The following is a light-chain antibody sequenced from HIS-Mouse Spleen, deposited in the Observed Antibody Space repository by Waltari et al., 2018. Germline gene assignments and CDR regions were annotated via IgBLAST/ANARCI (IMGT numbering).Light chain of an antibody. Sequence: EIVMTQSPATLSVSPGDRATLSCRASQRVSSNLAWYQQKPGQAPRLLIYGASTRATGIPARFSGSGSGTEFTLTISSMQSEDFAVYYCQQYNNWPPLTFGGGTKVEIK. J-gene: IGKJ4*01. CDR3: QQYNNWPPLT. CDR1: QRVSSN. CDR2: GAS. V-gene: IGKV3-15*01.